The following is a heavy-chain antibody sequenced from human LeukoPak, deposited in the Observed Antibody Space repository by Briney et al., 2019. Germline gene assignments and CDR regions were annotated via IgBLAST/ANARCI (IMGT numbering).Heavy chain of an antibody. J-gene: IGHJ4*02. D-gene: IGHD1-20*01. V-gene: IGHV3-43*02. CDR1: GFSLDDYA. Sequence: GGSLRLSCVASGFSLDDYALHWVRQAPGKGLEWISLISGDGDNTYYADSVKGRFTISRDNSKNTLYLQMDSLRAEDTAVYYCAKDRLTGTPYYFDYWGQGTLVTVSS. CDR2: ISGDGDNT. CDR3: AKDRLTGTPYYFDY.